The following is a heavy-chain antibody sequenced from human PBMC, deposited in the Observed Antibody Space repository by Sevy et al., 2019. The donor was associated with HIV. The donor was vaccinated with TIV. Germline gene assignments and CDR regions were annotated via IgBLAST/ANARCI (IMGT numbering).Heavy chain of an antibody. V-gene: IGHV1-46*01. J-gene: IGHJ4*02. CDR3: ARATSCGGDCYYFTP. CDR2: INPNGGST. Sequence: ASVKVSCQASGYTFTRYEIHWVRQAPGQGLEWMGIINPNGGSTGYAQNFQGRVTMTRDTSTSTVYMELSSLRSDDTAVYYCARATSCGGDCYYFTPGAREPWSPSPQ. CDR1: GYTFTRYE. D-gene: IGHD2-21*02.